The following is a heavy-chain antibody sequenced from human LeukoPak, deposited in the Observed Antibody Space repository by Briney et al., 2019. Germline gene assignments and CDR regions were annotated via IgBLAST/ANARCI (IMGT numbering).Heavy chain of an antibody. D-gene: IGHD6-19*01. Sequence: ASVTVSCKASGGRFSSYAISWVRQAPGQGLEWMGRIIPIFGRANYAQKFQGRVTITTDEYTSTAYMELSSLRSEDTAVYYCARDLYSSGWYYEEKPFDYWGQGTLVTVSS. CDR2: IIPIFGRA. CDR1: GGRFSSYA. V-gene: IGHV1-69*05. CDR3: ARDLYSSGWYYEEKPFDY. J-gene: IGHJ4*02.